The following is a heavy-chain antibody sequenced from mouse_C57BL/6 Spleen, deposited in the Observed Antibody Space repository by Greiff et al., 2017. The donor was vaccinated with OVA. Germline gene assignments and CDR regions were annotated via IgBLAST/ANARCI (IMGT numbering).Heavy chain of an antibody. D-gene: IGHD2-2*01. J-gene: IGHJ4*01. CDR1: GFTFSDAW. Sequence: EVKLVESGGGLVQPGGSMKLSCAASGFTFSDAWMDWVRQSPEKGLEWVAEIRNKANNHATYYAESVKGRFTISRDDSKSSVYLQMNSLRAEDTGIYYCTRRGLRPYYYAMDYWGQGTSVTVSS. V-gene: IGHV6-6*01. CDR3: TRRGLRPYYYAMDY. CDR2: IRNKANNHAT.